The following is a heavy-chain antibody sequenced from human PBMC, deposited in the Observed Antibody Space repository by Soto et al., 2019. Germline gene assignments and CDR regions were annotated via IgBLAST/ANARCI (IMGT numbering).Heavy chain of an antibody. Sequence: ASVKVSCKASGYTFTSYGISWVRQAPGQGLEWMGWISAYNGNTNYAQKLQGRVTMTTDTSTSTAYMELRSLRSDDTAVYYCARDHRAVVAATATIDYWGQGTLVTVSS. V-gene: IGHV1-18*01. D-gene: IGHD2-15*01. J-gene: IGHJ4*02. CDR1: GYTFTSYG. CDR2: ISAYNGNT. CDR3: ARDHRAVVAATATIDY.